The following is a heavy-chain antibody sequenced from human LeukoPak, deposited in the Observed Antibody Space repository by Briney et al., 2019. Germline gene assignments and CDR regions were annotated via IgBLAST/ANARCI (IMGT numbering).Heavy chain of an antibody. CDR2: ISAGADVI. CDR3: AKSLLTTATGTGRAFDI. Sequence: GGSLRLSCEAAGFSFRDYPMGWVRRASGKRLEWVSGISAGADVIFYADPVKGRFTISRDNSKNTLYLQMNSLRAEDSAVYYCAKSLLTTATGTGRAFDIWGQGAMVTVSA. CDR1: GFSFRDYP. V-gene: IGHV3-23*01. D-gene: IGHD1-1*01. J-gene: IGHJ3*02.